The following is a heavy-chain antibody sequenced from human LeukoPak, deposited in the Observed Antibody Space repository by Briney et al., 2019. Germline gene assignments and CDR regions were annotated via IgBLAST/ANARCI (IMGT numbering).Heavy chain of an antibody. CDR2: IIPIFGTA. CDR3: ARDPRPTIAAAGTGAFDI. J-gene: IGHJ3*02. V-gene: IGHV1-69*05. Sequence: ASEKVSFKASGGTFSSYAISWVRQAPGQGLEWMGGIIPIFGTANYAQKFQGRVTITTDESTSTAYMELSSLRSEDTAVYYCARDPRPTIAAAGTGAFDIWGQGTMVTVSS. CDR1: GGTFSSYA. D-gene: IGHD6-13*01.